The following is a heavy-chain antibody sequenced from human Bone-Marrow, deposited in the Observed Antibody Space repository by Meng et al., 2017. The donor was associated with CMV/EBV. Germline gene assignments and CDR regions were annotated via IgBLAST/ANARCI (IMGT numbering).Heavy chain of an antibody. J-gene: IGHJ6*02. D-gene: IGHD7-27*01. CDR1: GGSFSGYY. Sequence: SETLSLTCAVYGGSFSGYYWSWIRQPPGKGLEWIGEINHSGSTNYNPSLKSRVTISVDTSRNQFSLKLSSVTAADTAVYYCSRELGIAGHHYGMDVWGQGTTVTVSS. CDR2: INHSGST. V-gene: IGHV4-34*01. CDR3: SRELGIAGHHYGMDV.